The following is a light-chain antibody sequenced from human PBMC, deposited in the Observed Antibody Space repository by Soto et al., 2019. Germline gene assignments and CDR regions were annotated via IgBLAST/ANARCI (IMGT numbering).Light chain of an antibody. CDR2: DVS. V-gene: IGLV2-14*01. Sequence: QSALTQPASVSGSPGQSITISCTGTSSDVGGYNYVSWYQQHPGKAPKLMIYDVSNRPSGVSNRFSGSKSGNTASLTISGLQAEDEADYYCSSYTSSSTLLYVIGTGTKLTAL. CDR3: SSYTSSSTLLYV. J-gene: IGLJ1*01. CDR1: SSDVGGYNY.